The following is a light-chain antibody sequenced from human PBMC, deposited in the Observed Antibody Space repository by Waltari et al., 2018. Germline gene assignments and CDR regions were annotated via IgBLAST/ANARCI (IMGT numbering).Light chain of an antibody. J-gene: IGKJ5*01. V-gene: IGKV3-11*01. Sequence: EFFLAQSPATLPFSQGERPTLPCRASQSVARFLAWYQRKPGQAPRLLIYDASDRATGTPARFSGSASGTDFTLTISSLEPEDFAVYYCQHRGNWPLLAFGQGTRLEIK. CDR1: QSVARF. CDR2: DAS. CDR3: QHRGNWPLLA.